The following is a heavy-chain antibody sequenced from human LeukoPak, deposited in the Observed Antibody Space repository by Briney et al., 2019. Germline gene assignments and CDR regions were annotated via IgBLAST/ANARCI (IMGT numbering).Heavy chain of an antibody. D-gene: IGHD3-10*01. V-gene: IGHV3-53*05. CDR3: AKDSAFYYIDV. CDR2: IYSGGRT. CDR1: GFTVSSNY. Sequence: PGGSLRLSCAASGFTVSSNYMIWVRQAPGKGLEWVSVIYSGGRTYYVDSVKGRFTISRDNSKNTLYLQMNNLKGDDTAVYYCAKDSAFYYIDVWGKGTTVIISS. J-gene: IGHJ6*03.